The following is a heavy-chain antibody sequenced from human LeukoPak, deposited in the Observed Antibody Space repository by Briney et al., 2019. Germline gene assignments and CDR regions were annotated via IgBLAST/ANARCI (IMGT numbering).Heavy chain of an antibody. CDR2: INPSGGST. CDR1: GYTFTSYC. D-gene: IGHD3-9*01. CDR3: AILTGSLFEY. Sequence: GASVKVCCKASGYTFTSYCMHWVRQAPGQGLEWMGIINPSGGSTSYAQKFQGRVTMTRDTSTSTVYMELSSLRSEDTAVYYCAILTGSLFEYWGQGTLVTDSS. J-gene: IGHJ4*02. V-gene: IGHV1-46*03.